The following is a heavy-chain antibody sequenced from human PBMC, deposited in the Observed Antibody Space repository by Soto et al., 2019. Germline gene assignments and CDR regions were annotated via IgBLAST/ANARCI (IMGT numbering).Heavy chain of an antibody. J-gene: IGHJ4*02. CDR1: GYSISSDYY. CDR2: IYHSGST. V-gene: IGHV4-38-2*01. CDR3: ARGELGGTTYFDY. Sequence: SETLSLTCAVSGYSISSDYYWGWIRQPPGKGLEWIGSIYHSGSTYYNPSLKGRVTISVDTSKNQFSLKLSSVTAADTAVYFCARGELGGTTYFDYWGQGTLVTVSS. D-gene: IGHD1-26*01.